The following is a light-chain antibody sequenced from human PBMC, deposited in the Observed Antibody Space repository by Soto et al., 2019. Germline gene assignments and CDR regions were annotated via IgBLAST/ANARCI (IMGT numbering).Light chain of an antibody. J-gene: IGKJ5*01. Sequence: IVFTPSPATLSLSPWERATLTCRASQSVNNYLHWYQQKPGQAPRLLIFDASNRATGIPARFSGSGSATDFTLTISSLEPEDFAVYYCQHRSIWPVSFGQGTRLEI. CDR1: QSVNNY. CDR3: QHRSIWPVS. CDR2: DAS. V-gene: IGKV3-11*01.